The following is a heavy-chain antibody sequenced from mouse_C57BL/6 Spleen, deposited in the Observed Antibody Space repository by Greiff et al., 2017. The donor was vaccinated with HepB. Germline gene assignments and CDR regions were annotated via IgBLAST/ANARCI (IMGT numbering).Heavy chain of an antibody. CDR2: INPSSGYT. J-gene: IGHJ4*01. CDR3: ARSDTTMDY. CDR1: GYTFTSYT. D-gene: IGHD1-1*01. V-gene: IGHV1-4*01. Sequence: VKLMESGAELARPGASVKMSCKASGYTFTSYTMHWVKQRPGQGLEWIGYINPSSGYTKYNQKFKDKATLTADKSSSTAYMQLSSLTSEDSAVYYCARSDTTMDYWGQGTSVTVSS.